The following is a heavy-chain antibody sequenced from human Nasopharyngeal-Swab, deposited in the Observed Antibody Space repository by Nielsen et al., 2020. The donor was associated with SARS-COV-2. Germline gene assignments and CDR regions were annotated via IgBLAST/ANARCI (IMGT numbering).Heavy chain of an antibody. CDR3: ARIGRFFDWLSGYYGMDV. CDR2: LYVNGST. V-gene: IGHV4-61*02. D-gene: IGHD3-9*01. Sequence: SETLSLTCTVSGGSISRGNYYWSWIRQPAGKGLEWIGRLYVNGSTNYNPSLKSRVTISADTSKNQFSLKLTSVTAADTAVYYCARIGRFFDWLSGYYGMDVWGHGTTVTVSS. J-gene: IGHJ6*02. CDR1: GGSISRGNYY.